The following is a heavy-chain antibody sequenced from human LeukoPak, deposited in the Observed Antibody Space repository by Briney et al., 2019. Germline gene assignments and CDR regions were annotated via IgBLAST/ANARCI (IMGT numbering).Heavy chain of an antibody. CDR1: EYTFTSYY. CDR2: INPNSGGT. D-gene: IGHD3-10*01. J-gene: IGHJ4*02. V-gene: IGHV1-2*02. Sequence: ASVKVSCKASEYTFTSYYMHWVRQAPGQGLEWMGWINPNSGGTSYAQKFQGRVTMTRDTSISTAYMELSRLRSDDTAVYYCARDRYYGSGSYVVYWGQGTLVTVSS. CDR3: ARDRYYGSGSYVVY.